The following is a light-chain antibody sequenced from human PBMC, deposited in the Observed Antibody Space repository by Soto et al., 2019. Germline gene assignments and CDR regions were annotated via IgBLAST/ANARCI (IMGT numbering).Light chain of an antibody. CDR3: AAWDDSLNGVV. CDR1: SSNIGSHS. V-gene: IGLV1-44*01. CDR2: NYN. J-gene: IGLJ2*01. Sequence: QSVLTQPPSASGTPGQRVTISCSGSSSNIGSHSVNWYQQLPGTAPKLLIYNYNQRPSGVPDRFSGSKSGTSASLAISGLHSEDEADYYCAAWDDSLNGVVFGGGTKLTIL.